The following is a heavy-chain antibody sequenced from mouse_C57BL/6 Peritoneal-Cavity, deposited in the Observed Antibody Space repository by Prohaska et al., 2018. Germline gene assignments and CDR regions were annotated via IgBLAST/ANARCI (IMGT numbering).Heavy chain of an antibody. D-gene: IGHD2-2*01. CDR3: ARVHGSAWFAY. CDR2: ISSGSSTI. V-gene: IGHV5-17*01. J-gene: IGHJ3*01. Sequence: EVQLVESGGGLVKPGGSLKLSCAASGFTFSDYGMHWVRQAPEKGLEWXXXISSGSSTIYYADTVKSRFTISRDNAKNTLFLQMTSLRSEDTAMYYCARVHGSAWFAYWGQGTLVTVSA. CDR1: GFTFSDYG.